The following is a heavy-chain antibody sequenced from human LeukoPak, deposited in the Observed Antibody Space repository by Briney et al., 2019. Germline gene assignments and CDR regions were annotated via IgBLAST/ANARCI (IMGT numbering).Heavy chain of an antibody. CDR1: GFTFTTSW. D-gene: IGHD3-22*01. Sequence: GGSLRLSCAASGFTFTTSWMHWVRQAPGKGLVWVARIYSDESSTSYADSVRGRFTISRNNAKDTLYLQMNSLRAEATPVYYCVRASSGTFDYWGQGTLVTVSS. V-gene: IGHV3-74*01. CDR2: IYSDESST. J-gene: IGHJ4*02. CDR3: VRASSGTFDY.